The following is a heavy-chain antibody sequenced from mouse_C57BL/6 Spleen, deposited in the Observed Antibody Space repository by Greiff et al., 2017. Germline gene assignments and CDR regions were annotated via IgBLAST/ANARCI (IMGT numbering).Heavy chain of an antibody. J-gene: IGHJ2*01. V-gene: IGHV1-52*01. D-gene: IGHD1-1*01. CDR1: GYTFTSYW. CDR2: IDPSDSET. Sequence: QVQLQQPGAELVRPGSSVKLSCKASGYTFTSYWMHWVKQRPIQGLEWIGNIDPSDSETHYNQKFKDKATLTVDKSSSTAYMQLSSLTSEDSAVYYCALSYYGSSYRFDYWGQGTTLTVSS. CDR3: ALSYYGSSYRFDY.